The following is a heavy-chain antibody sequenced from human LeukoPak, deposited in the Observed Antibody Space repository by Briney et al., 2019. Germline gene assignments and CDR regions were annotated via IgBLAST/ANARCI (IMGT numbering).Heavy chain of an antibody. CDR3: ARAPLLWFGEPYYFDY. CDR2: ISSSSSYI. J-gene: IGHJ4*02. D-gene: IGHD3-10*01. V-gene: IGHV3-21*01. CDR1: GFTFSSYS. Sequence: PGGSLRLSCAASGFTFSSYSMNWVRQAPGKGLEWVSSISSSSSYIYYADSVKGRFTISRDNAKNSLYLQMNSLRAEDTAVYYCARAPLLWFGEPYYFDYWGQGTLVTVSS.